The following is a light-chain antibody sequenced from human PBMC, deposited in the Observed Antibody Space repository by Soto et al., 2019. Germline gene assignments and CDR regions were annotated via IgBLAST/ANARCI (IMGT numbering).Light chain of an antibody. Sequence: DIQLTQSPSFLSASIGDSVTITCRASQAIGTYLAWYQQKPGKAPNLLVSAASTLHSGVPSRFSGSGSGTEFTLTITGLQPEDVATYYCHQLHTYLLTFGGGTKVQIK. CDR3: HQLHTYLLT. V-gene: IGKV1-9*01. CDR1: QAIGTY. CDR2: AAS. J-gene: IGKJ4*01.